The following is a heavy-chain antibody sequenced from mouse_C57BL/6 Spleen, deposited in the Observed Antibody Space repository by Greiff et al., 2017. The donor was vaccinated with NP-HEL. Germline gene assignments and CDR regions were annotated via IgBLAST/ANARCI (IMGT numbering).Heavy chain of an antibody. D-gene: IGHD1-1*01. V-gene: IGHV1-42*01. CDR3: ARVITTVPMDY. J-gene: IGHJ4*01. CDR1: GYSFTGYY. CDR2: INPSTGGT. Sequence: VQLKESGPELVKPGASVKISCKASGYSFTGYYMNWVKQSPEKSLEWIGEINPSTGGTTYDQKFKAKATLTVDKSSSTAYMQLKSLTSEDSAVYYCARVITTVPMDYWGQGTSVTVSS.